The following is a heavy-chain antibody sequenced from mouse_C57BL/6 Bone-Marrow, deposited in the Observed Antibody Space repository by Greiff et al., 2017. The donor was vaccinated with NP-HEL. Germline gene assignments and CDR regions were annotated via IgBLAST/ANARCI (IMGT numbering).Heavy chain of an antibody. Sequence: QVQLKQPGAELVKPGASVKLSCKASGYTFTSYWMQWVKQRPGQGLEWIGEIDPSDSYTNYNQKFKGKATLTVDTSSSTAYMQLSSLTSEDSAVYYCARSSNYWYFDVWGTGTTVTVSS. D-gene: IGHD2-5*01. CDR1: GYTFTSYW. CDR3: ARSSNYWYFDV. CDR2: IDPSDSYT. V-gene: IGHV1-50*01. J-gene: IGHJ1*03.